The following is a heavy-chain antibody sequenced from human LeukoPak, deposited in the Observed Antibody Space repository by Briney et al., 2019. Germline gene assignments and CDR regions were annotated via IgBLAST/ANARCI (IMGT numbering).Heavy chain of an antibody. CDR1: GYTFGTHW. CDR2: INPSGGST. Sequence: ASVKVSCKASGYTFGTHWMHWVRQAPGQGLEWMAIINPSGGSTSYAQKFQGRVTMTRDMSTSTVYMELSSLRSEDTAVYYCARGAYGSFMDVWGKGTTVTVSS. V-gene: IGHV1-46*01. J-gene: IGHJ6*03. CDR3: ARGAYGSFMDV. D-gene: IGHD3-10*01.